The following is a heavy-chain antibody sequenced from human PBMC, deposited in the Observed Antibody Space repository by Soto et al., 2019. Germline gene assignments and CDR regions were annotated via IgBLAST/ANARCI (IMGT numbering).Heavy chain of an antibody. Sequence: QVQLQESGPGLVKPSQTLSLTCTVSGGSISSGGYYWSWIRQHPGKGLEWIGYIYYSGSTYYNPSLKRRVTISVNKSKNQFSLKLSSVTAADTAVYYCASSLGIGTNAFDIWGQGTMVTVSS. V-gene: IGHV4-31*03. CDR3: ASSLGIGTNAFDI. J-gene: IGHJ3*02. D-gene: IGHD7-27*01. CDR1: GGSISSGGYY. CDR2: IYYSGST.